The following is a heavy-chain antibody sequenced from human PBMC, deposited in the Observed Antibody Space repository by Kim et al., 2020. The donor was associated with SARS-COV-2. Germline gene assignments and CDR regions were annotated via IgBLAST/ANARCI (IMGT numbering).Heavy chain of an antibody. CDR3: AKGVGYCGGDCYSDGLDV. CDR2: ISGDGGST. V-gene: IGHV3-43*02. CDR1: GFTFEDYA. J-gene: IGHJ6*02. D-gene: IGHD2-21*02. Sequence: GGSLRLSCAASGFTFEDYAMHWVRQAPGKGLEWVSLISGDGGSTYYADSVKGRFTISRDNSKNSLYLQMNSLRTEDTALYYCAKGVGYCGGDCYSDGLDVWGQGSKPTLPS.